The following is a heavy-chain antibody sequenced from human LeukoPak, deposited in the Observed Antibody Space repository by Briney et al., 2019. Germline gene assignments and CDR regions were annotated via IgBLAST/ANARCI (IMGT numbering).Heavy chain of an antibody. D-gene: IGHD3-16*01. Sequence: PGGSLRLSCAASGFTFSSYGMHWVRQAPGKGLEWVAVIWYDGSNKYYADSVKGRFTISRDNSKNTLYLQMNSLRAEDTAVYYCARGAQGGWGDLDCWGQGTLVTVSS. CDR3: ARGAQGGWGDLDC. CDR1: GFTFSSYG. CDR2: IWYDGSNK. V-gene: IGHV3-33*01. J-gene: IGHJ4*02.